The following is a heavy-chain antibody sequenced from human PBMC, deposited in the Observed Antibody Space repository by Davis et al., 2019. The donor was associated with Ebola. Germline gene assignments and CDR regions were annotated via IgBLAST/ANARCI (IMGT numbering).Heavy chain of an antibody. J-gene: IGHJ4*02. Sequence: PGGSLRLSCAGSGFTFDDYAMSWIRQPPGKGLEWIGEMNRRGRAYYNPSLKSRFTISVDTSKNQFSLELSSVTAADTAVYYCASPHQIRGRNYFDCWGQGTLVTVSS. V-gene: IGHV4-34*01. D-gene: IGHD3/OR15-3a*01. CDR3: ASPHQIRGRNYFDC. CDR2: MNRRGRA. CDR1: GFTFDDYA.